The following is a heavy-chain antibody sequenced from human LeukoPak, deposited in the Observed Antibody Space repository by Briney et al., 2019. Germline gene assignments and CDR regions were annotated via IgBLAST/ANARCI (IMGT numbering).Heavy chain of an antibody. Sequence: GGSLRLSCAASGFIFTDYYMGWVRQAPGKGPEWVANIKQDGSEKFYVDSVKGRFTISRDNAKNSLYLQMNSLRAEDTAVYYCARDLAVTRIYYYYYMDVWGKGTTVTVSS. CDR1: GFIFTDYY. CDR2: IKQDGSEK. D-gene: IGHD4-17*01. CDR3: ARDLAVTRIYYYYYMDV. V-gene: IGHV3-7*01. J-gene: IGHJ6*03.